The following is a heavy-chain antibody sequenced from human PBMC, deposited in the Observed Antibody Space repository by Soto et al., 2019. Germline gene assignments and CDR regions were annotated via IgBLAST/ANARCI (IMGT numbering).Heavy chain of an antibody. V-gene: IGHV1-2*04. CDR1: GYTFTGYY. Sequence: ASVKVSCKASGYTFTGYYMHWVRQAPGQGLEWMGWINPNSGGTNYAQKFQGWVTMTRDTSISTAYMELSRLRSDDTAVYYCAREVRAARPGPAGPPVGFYYGMDAWGQGTTVTVSS. D-gene: IGHD6-6*01. CDR3: AREVRAARPGPAGPPVGFYYGMDA. CDR2: INPNSGGT. J-gene: IGHJ6*02.